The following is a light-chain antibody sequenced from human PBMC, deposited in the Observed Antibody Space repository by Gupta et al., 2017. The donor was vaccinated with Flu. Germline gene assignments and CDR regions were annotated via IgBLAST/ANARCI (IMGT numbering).Light chain of an antibody. Sequence: DIQMTQAPSSLSASVGDRVTITCRASQNIDTDLSWFQQKPGGASRLLISGASTLRSRVPSRFSGSGSGTAFTLTITSLQPEDLGTYFCQQAYTFPYVFGQGTKLEIK. CDR1: QNIDTD. CDR3: QQAYTFPYV. V-gene: IGKV1-39*01. CDR2: GAS. J-gene: IGKJ2*01.